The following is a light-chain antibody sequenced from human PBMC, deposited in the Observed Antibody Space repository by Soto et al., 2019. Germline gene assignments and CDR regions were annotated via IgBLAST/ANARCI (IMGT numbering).Light chain of an antibody. CDR2: EGS. CDR1: SSDVGSYNL. J-gene: IGLJ2*01. V-gene: IGLV2-23*03. CDR3: CPYAGSSTFRV. Sequence: QSALTQPASVSGSPGQSITISCTGTSSDVGSYNLVSWYQQHPGKAPKLMIYEGSKRPSGVSNRFAGSKSGNTASLTISGLQAEDEADYYCCPYAGSSTFRVFGGGTQLTVL.